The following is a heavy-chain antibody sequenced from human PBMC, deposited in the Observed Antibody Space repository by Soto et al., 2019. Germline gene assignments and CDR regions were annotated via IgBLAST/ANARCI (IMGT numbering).Heavy chain of an antibody. J-gene: IGHJ6*02. Sequence: QVQLVESGGGVVQPGRSLRLSCAASGFTFSSYGMHWVRQAPGKGLEWVAVIWDDGSNKYYADSVKGRFTISRDNSKNTLYLQMNSLRAEDTAVYYCARDRITMVRGVYYGMDVWGQGTTVTVSS. D-gene: IGHD3-10*01. CDR1: GFTFSSYG. CDR2: IWDDGSNK. CDR3: ARDRITMVRGVYYGMDV. V-gene: IGHV3-33*01.